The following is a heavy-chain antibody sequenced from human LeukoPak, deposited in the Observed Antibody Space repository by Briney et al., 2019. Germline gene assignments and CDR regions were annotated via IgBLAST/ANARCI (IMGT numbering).Heavy chain of an antibody. CDR1: GFTVSSNY. J-gene: IGHJ4*02. CDR3: AKGSLGSWYFFDS. CDR2: FSRNGHDT. D-gene: IGHD6-13*01. V-gene: IGHV3-23*01. Sequence: GGSLRLSCAASGFTVSSNYMSWVRQAPGKGPEWVTTFSRNGHDTYYADSVKGRFTIFRDNSKNILYLQMNSLSAEDTAVYYCAKGSLGSWYFFDSWGQGTLVAVSS.